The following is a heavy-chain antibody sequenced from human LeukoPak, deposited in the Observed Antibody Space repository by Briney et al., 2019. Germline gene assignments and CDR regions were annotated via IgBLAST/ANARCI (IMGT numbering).Heavy chain of an antibody. CDR3: ARLLEYYDSSGYSRRFDI. CDR2: TYYSGST. D-gene: IGHD3-22*01. CDR1: GGSISSYY. J-gene: IGHJ3*02. V-gene: IGHV4-59*08. Sequence: SETLSLTCTVSGGSISSYYWSWIRQPPGKGLEWIGYTYYSGSTNYNPSLKSRVTISVDTSKNQFSLKLSSVTAADTAVYYCARLLEYYDSSGYSRRFDIWGQGTMVTVSS.